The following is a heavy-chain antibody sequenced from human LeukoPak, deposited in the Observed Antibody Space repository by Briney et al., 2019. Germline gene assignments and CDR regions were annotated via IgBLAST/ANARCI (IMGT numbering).Heavy chain of an antibody. J-gene: IGHJ4*02. V-gene: IGHV3-23*01. CDR2: ISGSGYST. Sequence: GESLRPSCAASGFTFSSHAMSWVSQAPGKGLGWVASISGSGYSTYYADSVKGRFTISTDNSKNTVFLHMYSPRAEDTAVYYCAKATYSSSWNLYFDFWGQGTLVTVSS. CDR1: GFTFSSHA. CDR3: AKATYSSSWNLYFDF. D-gene: IGHD6-13*01.